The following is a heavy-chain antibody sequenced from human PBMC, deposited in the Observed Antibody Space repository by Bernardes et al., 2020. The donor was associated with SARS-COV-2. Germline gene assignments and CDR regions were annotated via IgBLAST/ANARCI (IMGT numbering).Heavy chain of an antibody. CDR1: GGSSSVHY. CDR3: ARERRDI. CDR2: INHSGST. J-gene: IGHJ3*02. V-gene: IGHV4-34*01. Sequence: TLSLTCTLYGGSSSVHYWSWIRQPPGKGLEWIGEINHSGSTNYNPSLKSRVTISVDTSKNQFSLKMTSVTAADTAVYYCARERRDIWGQGTLVTVS.